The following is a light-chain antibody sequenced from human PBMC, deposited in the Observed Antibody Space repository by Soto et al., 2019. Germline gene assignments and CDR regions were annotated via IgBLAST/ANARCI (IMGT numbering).Light chain of an antibody. V-gene: IGKV1-39*01. J-gene: IGKJ1*01. CDR3: QQSYSAPTWT. Sequence: DIRMTQSPSSLSASVGDRVTITCRASQSIGTYLNWYQQKPGKAPKLLVYTASTLHGGVPSRFSGSGSGTDFTLTISSLQPEDFATYYCQQSYSAPTWTFGQGTKVDIK. CDR1: QSIGTY. CDR2: TAS.